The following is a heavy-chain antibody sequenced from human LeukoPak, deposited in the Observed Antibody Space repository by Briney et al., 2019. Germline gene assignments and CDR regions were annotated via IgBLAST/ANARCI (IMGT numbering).Heavy chain of an antibody. CDR2: ISNGGGT. CDR3: TLVRGFKRPLDC. V-gene: IGHV3-53*01. J-gene: IGHJ4*02. CDR1: GFTVRSND. Sequence: GGSLRLSCAASGFTVRSNDMSWVRQVPGKGLEWVSVISNGGGTNYVDSVKGRFTISRDNSKNTLYLQMNSLRAEDTAVYYCTLVRGFKRPLDCWGQGTLVTVSS. D-gene: IGHD2-8*02.